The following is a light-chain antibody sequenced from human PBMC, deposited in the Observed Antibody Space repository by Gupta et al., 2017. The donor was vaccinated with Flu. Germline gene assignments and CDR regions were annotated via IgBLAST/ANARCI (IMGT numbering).Light chain of an antibody. CDR2: KAS. Sequence: TLGQPAFRDSGTSTCRANRNGSTYLHWFQQRPGQAPKLLIYKASTRDTGVPARFSGSGSGTDFTLNISSVQADDVGVYYCRQGKCCPLTFGQGTKVEIE. J-gene: IGKJ2*01. CDR1: TCRANRNGSTY. CDR3: RQGKCCPLT. V-gene: IGKV2-30*01.